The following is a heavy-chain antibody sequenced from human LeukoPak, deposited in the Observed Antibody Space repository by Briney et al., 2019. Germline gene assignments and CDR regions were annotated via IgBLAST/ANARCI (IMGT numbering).Heavy chain of an antibody. CDR1: GDSINSNNYY. Sequence: SETLSLTCTVSGDSINSNNYYWGWIRQPPGKGLEWIGSIYDSGSTYYNPSLKSRVTISVDTSKNQFSLKLSSVTAADTAVYYCARMGPGWNDALAFDYWGQGTLVTVSS. CDR3: ARMGPGWNDALAFDY. V-gene: IGHV4-39*01. D-gene: IGHD1-1*01. J-gene: IGHJ4*02. CDR2: IYDSGST.